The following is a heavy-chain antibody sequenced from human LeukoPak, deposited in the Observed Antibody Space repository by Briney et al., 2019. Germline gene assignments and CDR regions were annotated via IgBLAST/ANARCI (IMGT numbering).Heavy chain of an antibody. Sequence: ASVKVSCKASGGTFSSYAISWVRQAPGQGLEWMGGIIPIFGTANYAQKFQGRVTITADISASTAYMELSSLRSEDAAVYYCARGPYGSGSYSDYYYMDVWGKGTTVTISS. V-gene: IGHV1-69*06. CDR3: ARGPYGSGSYSDYYYMDV. CDR2: IIPIFGTA. CDR1: GGTFSSYA. D-gene: IGHD3-10*01. J-gene: IGHJ6*03.